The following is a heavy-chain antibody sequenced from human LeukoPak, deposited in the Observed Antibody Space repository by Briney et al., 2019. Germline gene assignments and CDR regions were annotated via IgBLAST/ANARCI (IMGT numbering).Heavy chain of an antibody. V-gene: IGHV3-11*01. J-gene: IGHJ1*01. D-gene: IGHD3-22*01. Sequence: GGSLRLSCAASGFTFSDYYMSWIRQAPGKGLEWVSYISFSGSPTQYADSVKGRFTISRDNAKNSLYLQMNSLRDEDTAVYYCARDRAYYYDCSGYYYEGKAEYFQHWGQGTLVTVSS. CDR3: ARDRAYYYDCSGYYYEGKAEYFQH. CDR2: ISFSGSPT. CDR1: GFTFSDYY.